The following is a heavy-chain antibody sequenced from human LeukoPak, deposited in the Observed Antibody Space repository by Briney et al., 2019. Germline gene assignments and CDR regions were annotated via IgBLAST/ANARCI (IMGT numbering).Heavy chain of an antibody. J-gene: IGHJ4*02. CDR1: GYTVTSYY. V-gene: IGHV1-46*01. D-gene: IGHD6-25*01. CDR2: INPSGGTT. CDR3: AREGPAAQRRSFDY. Sequence: ASVKVSCKPSGYTVTSYYIHWVRQAPGQGLEWMGIINPSGGTTTYAHKFQARVTMTRDMSTGTVYLELSSLRSEDTAVYYCAREGPAAQRRSFDYWGQGTLVTVSS.